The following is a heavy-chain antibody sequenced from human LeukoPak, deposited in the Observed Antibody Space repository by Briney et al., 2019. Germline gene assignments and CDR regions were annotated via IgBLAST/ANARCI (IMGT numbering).Heavy chain of an antibody. CDR2: ISAYNGNT. D-gene: IGHD5-18*01. V-gene: IGHV1-18*01. CDR3: VRDLGVDTSMIFFDF. J-gene: IGHJ4*02. Sequence: GASVKVSCKASGYTFTDFGVSWVRQAPGQGLEWMGWISAYNGNTNYVQKFQGRVTMTTDISTSTAYMEPRSLRSDDTAVFYCVRDLGVDTSMIFFDFWGQGTRVTVSS. CDR1: GYTFTDFG.